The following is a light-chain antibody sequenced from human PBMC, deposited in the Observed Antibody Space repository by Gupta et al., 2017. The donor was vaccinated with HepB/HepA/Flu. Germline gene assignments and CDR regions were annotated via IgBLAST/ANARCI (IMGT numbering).Light chain of an antibody. J-gene: IGKJ5*01. V-gene: IGKV1-33*01. CDR2: DAS. Sequence: DIQMTQSPSSLSASVGDRVTITCQASQDISNYLNWYQQKPGKAPKLLIYDASNLETGVPSRFSGSGSGTDFTFTISSLQPEDIAKYYCQQEDNLPITFGQGTRLEIK. CDR3: QQEDNLPIT. CDR1: QDISNY.